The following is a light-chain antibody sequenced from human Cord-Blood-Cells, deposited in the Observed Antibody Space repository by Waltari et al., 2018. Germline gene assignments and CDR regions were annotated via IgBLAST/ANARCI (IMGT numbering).Light chain of an antibody. Sequence: QSALTQPPSASGSPGQSVTISCTGTSSDVGGYNYLSWYQQHPGKAPKLMIYEVSTRPSGVPDRFSGSKSGNTASLTVSGLQAEDEADYYCSSYAGSNNVVFGGGTKLTVL. J-gene: IGLJ2*01. CDR1: SSDVGGYNY. CDR2: EVS. CDR3: SSYAGSNNVV. V-gene: IGLV2-8*01.